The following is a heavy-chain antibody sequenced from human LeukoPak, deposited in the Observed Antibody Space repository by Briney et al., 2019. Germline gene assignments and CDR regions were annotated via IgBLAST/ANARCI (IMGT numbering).Heavy chain of an antibody. D-gene: IGHD3-22*01. V-gene: IGHV3-53*04. CDR2: IYSRGST. Sequence: GGSLRLSCAASGFTVSSNYMSWVRQAPGKGLEWVSLIYSRGSTYYADSVKGRFTISRHNSKNTLYLHMNSLRAEDTAVYYCAREANYYDSSGYYPDAFDIWGQGTMVTVSS. CDR3: AREANYYDSSGYYPDAFDI. J-gene: IGHJ3*02. CDR1: GFTVSSNY.